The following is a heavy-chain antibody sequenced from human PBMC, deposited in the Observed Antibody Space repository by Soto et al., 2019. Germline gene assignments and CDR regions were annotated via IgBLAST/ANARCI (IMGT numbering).Heavy chain of an antibody. V-gene: IGHV6-1*01. Sequence: KQSQTLSLTCAISGDSVSSNSAAWNWIRQSPSRGLEWLGRTYYRSKWYNDYAVSVKSRITINPDTSKNQFSLQLNSVTPEDTAVYYCARGLSDSSSWYKSNGNWFDPWGQGTLVTVSS. CDR2: TYYRSKWYN. D-gene: IGHD6-13*01. CDR3: ARGLSDSSSWYKSNGNWFDP. J-gene: IGHJ5*02. CDR1: GDSVSSNSAA.